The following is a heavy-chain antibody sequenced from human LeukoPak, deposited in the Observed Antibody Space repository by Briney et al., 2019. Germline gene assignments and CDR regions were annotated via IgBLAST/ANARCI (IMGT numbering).Heavy chain of an antibody. V-gene: IGHV3-66*01. CDR3: ARDPPTYYYGMDV. CDR2: IYSGGGT. CDR1: GFTVSSNY. J-gene: IGHJ6*02. Sequence: GGSLRLSCAASGFTVSSNYMSWVRQAPGKGLEWVSVIYSGGGTYYADSVKGRFTISRDNSKNTLYLQMNSLRAEDTAVYYCARDPPTYYYGMDVWGQGTTVTVSS.